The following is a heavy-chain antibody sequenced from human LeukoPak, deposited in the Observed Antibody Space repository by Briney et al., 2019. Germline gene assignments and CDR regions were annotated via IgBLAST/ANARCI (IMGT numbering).Heavy chain of an antibody. Sequence: SETLSLTCTVSGGSIISSSNYWGWIRQPPGKGLEWIGSIYFSGTTYYNPSLKSRVTISVDTSKNQFSLKLSSVTAADTAVYYCARDLLTGDILTVGYFDLWGRGTLVTVSS. CDR3: ARDLLTGDILTVGYFDL. CDR1: GGSIISSSNY. V-gene: IGHV4-39*07. CDR2: IYFSGTT. D-gene: IGHD3-9*01. J-gene: IGHJ2*01.